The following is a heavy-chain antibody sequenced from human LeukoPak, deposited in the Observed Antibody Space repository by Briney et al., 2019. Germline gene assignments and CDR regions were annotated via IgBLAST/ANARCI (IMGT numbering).Heavy chain of an antibody. CDR2: ISGSGGTT. Sequence: PGGSLRLSCAASGFTFSSYAMSWVRQAPGKGLEWASAISGSGGTTYYADSVKGRFTISRDNSKNTLYLQMNSLRAEDTAVYYCACENYYDSSGYPSDYWGQGTLVTVSS. CDR1: GFTFSSYA. J-gene: IGHJ4*02. D-gene: IGHD3-22*01. CDR3: ACENYYDSSGYPSDY. V-gene: IGHV3-23*01.